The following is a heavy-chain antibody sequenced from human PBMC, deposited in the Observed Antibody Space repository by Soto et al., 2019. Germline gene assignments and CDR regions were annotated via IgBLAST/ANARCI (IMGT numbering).Heavy chain of an antibody. Sequence: VGSLRLSCASSVCTFSDYGMHWVRQSPGKGLEWVAVISYDGGNKYYADSVKGRFTISRDNFKNTLHLQMNSLRGEDTAVYYCAKISTEADGTEIRIYYWGQGTRVTVS. V-gene: IGHV3-30*18. CDR1: VCTFSDYG. CDR3: AKISTEADGTEIRIYY. J-gene: IGHJ4*02. CDR2: ISYDGGNK. D-gene: IGHD6-13*01.